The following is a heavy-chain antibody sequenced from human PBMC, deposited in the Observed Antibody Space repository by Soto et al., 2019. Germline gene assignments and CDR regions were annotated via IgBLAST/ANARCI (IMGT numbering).Heavy chain of an antibody. Sequence: QVPLVESGGGVVQSGRSLRLSCAASGFTFSNYVMHWVRQAPGKGLEWVAVILHDGNTKYSADSVKGRITISRDNSRNTVFLQMNSLTTEDTAVYYCVRGMIGYSSAWGCDFWGQGALVTVSS. CDR2: ILHDGNTK. J-gene: IGHJ4*02. D-gene: IGHD6-19*01. CDR1: GFTFSNYV. CDR3: VRGMIGYSSAWGCDF. V-gene: IGHV3-30-3*01.